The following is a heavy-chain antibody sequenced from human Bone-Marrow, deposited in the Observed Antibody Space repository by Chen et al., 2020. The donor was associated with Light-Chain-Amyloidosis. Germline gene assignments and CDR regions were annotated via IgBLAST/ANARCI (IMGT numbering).Heavy chain of an antibody. J-gene: IGHJ6*02. CDR3: AKVIIPAASLFYYGMDV. CDR1: GISFGIYV. CDR2: MSYDGTNK. V-gene: IGHV3-30*18. Sequence: VQLVESGGGVVQLGRPLGPPCAASGISFGIYVMHWVRQAPGKGLEWVAVMSYDGTNKDYADSVKGRFTISRDNSKNTLYLQMDSLRVDDTAVYFCAKVIIPAASLFYYGMDVWGQGTTVTVSS. D-gene: IGHD2-2*01.